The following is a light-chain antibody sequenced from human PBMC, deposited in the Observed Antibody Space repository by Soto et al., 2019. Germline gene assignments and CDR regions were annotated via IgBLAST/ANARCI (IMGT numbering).Light chain of an antibody. CDR3: QQYGGVPFT. V-gene: IGKV3-20*01. CDR2: GAS. J-gene: IGKJ3*01. Sequence: EVVLTQSPGTLSLSPGERATFSCRASQSVTRDYLAWYQQKPGQAPRLLIYGASSRATGIPDRFSGSGSGTDFTLSISRLEPEDFAVYYCQQYGGVPFTFGPGTKVDIK. CDR1: QSVTRDY.